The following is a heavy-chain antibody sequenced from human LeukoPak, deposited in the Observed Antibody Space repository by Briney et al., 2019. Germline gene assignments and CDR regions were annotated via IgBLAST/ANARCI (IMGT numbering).Heavy chain of an antibody. CDR1: GGSISSSSYY. V-gene: IGHV4-39*01. CDR2: IYYSGST. J-gene: IGHJ4*02. D-gene: IGHD2-15*01. Sequence: PSETLSLTCTVSGGSISSSSYYWGWIRQPPGKGLEWIGSIYYSGSTYYNPSLKSRVTISVDTSKNQFSLKLSSVTAADTAVYYCARRILYCGGGSCYSGVDYWGQGTLVTVSS. CDR3: ARRILYCGGGSCYSGVDY.